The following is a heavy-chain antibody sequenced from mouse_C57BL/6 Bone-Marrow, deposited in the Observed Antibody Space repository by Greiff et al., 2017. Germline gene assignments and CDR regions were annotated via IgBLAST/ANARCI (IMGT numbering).Heavy chain of an antibody. D-gene: IGHD1-1*01. CDR3: ARRGSTVPYFDY. V-gene: IGHV5-6*02. J-gene: IGHJ2*01. CDR2: ISSGGSYT. Sequence: EVKLMESGGDLVKPGGSLKLSCAASGFTFSSYGMSWVRQTPDKRLEWVATISSGGSYTYYPDSVKGRFTISRANAKNTLYLQMSILKSEDTAMYYCARRGSTVPYFDYWGQGTTLTVSS. CDR1: GFTFSSYG.